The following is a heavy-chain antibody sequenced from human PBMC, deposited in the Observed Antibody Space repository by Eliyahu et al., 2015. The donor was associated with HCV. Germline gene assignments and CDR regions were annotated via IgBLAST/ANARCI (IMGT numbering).Heavy chain of an antibody. Sequence: QVQLVQSGAEVKKPGSSVKVSCKASGGTXSSXXISWVRQAPGQGLEWMGGIIPIFGTANYAQKFQGRVTITADESTSTAYMELSSLRSEDTAVYYCARDMWHQLPNYYYYGMDVWGQGTTVTVSS. V-gene: IGHV1-69*01. CDR3: ARDMWHQLPNYYYYGMDV. D-gene: IGHD2-2*01. CDR1: GGTXSSXX. CDR2: IIPIFGTA. J-gene: IGHJ6*02.